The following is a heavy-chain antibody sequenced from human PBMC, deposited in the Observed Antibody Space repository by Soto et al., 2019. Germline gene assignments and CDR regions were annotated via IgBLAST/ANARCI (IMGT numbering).Heavy chain of an antibody. CDR3: ATAPYWNYLDY. J-gene: IGHJ4*02. Sequence: EVQLLESGGGLVQPGGSLRVSCAASGFTFKNYAMSWVRQAPGKGLEWVSAISGSGGSTYYADSVKGRFTISRDNSKNTLYLQMNSLRAEDTAVYYCATAPYWNYLDYWGQGTLVTVSS. CDR2: ISGSGGST. V-gene: IGHV3-23*01. CDR1: GFTFKNYA. D-gene: IGHD1-7*01.